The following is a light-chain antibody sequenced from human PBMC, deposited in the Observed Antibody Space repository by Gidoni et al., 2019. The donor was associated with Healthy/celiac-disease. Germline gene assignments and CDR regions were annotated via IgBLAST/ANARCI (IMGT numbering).Light chain of an antibody. CDR2: WAS. J-gene: IGKJ3*01. Sequence: DIVMTQSPDSLAVSLGERATINCKSSQNIFYSSNNKNYLAWYQHKQGQPPKLLIYWASTRESGVPDLFSGSGSGTDFPLTISSLQAEDVAVYYCQQYFITPFTFGPGTKVDIK. CDR3: QQYFITPFT. CDR1: QNIFYSSNNKNY. V-gene: IGKV4-1*01.